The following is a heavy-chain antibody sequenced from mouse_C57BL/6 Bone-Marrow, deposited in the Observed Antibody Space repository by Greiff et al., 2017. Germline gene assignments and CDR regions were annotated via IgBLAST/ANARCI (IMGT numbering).Heavy chain of an antibody. CDR1: GFNIKDDY. CDR3: THSIGGFHS. V-gene: IGHV14-4*01. J-gene: IGHJ2*01. CDR2: IDPENGDT. Sequence: EVQLVESGAELVRPGASVKLSCTASGFNIKDDYMHWVKQRPEQGLEWIGWIDPENGDTEYASKFQGKATITADPSSNTAYLQLSSLTSEDTAVYYCTHSIGGFHSWGQGNTRTVSS. D-gene: IGHD2-10*02.